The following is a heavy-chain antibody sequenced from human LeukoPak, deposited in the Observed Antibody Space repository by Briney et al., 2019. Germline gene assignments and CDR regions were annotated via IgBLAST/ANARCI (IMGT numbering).Heavy chain of an antibody. CDR2: ISDSGGST. D-gene: IGHD5-24*01. V-gene: IGHV3-23*01. CDR3: AKDPRRSDP. J-gene: IGHJ5*02. Sequence: PGGSLRLSCAASGFTFSSNAMSWARQAPGKGLEWVSGISDSGGSTYYADSVKGRFTISRDNSKNTLYLQMNSLRAEDTAIYYCAKDPRRSDPWGQGTLVTVSS. CDR1: GFTFSSNA.